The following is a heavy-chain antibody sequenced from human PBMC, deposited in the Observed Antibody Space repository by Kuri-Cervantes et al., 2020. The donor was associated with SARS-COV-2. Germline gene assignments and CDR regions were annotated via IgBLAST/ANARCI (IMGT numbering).Heavy chain of an antibody. CDR2: IKFDGSDK. V-gene: IGHV3-7*05. J-gene: IGHJ4*02. Sequence: GESLKISWAASGFTFANYYMSWVRQSPGKGLEWVANIKFDGSDKYYVDSVRGRFTISRDNAKNSLFLQLNSLTAADTAVYYCARSYGVRYVPFDHWGPGTLVTVSS. CDR3: ARSYGVRYVPFDH. D-gene: IGHD4-17*01. CDR1: GFTFANYY.